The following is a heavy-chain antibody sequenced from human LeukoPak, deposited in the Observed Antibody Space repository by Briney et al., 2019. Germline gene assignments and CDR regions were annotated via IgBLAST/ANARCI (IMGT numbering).Heavy chain of an antibody. Sequence: ASVKVSCKPSGYTFTSYYMHWVRQAPVQGLEWMGIINPSGGSTSYAQKFQGRVTMTRDMSTSTDYMELSSLRSEDTAVYYCARDNSVEDTAWWFDPWGQGTLVTVSS. J-gene: IGHJ5*02. CDR3: ARDNSVEDTAWWFDP. D-gene: IGHD4-23*01. CDR2: INPSGGST. CDR1: GYTFTSYY. V-gene: IGHV1-46*01.